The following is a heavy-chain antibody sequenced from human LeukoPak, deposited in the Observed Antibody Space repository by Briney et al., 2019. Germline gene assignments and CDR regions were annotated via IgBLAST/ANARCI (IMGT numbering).Heavy chain of an antibody. J-gene: IGHJ5*02. CDR1: GGSISSYY. D-gene: IGHD2-15*01. CDR3: ARERGYCSGGSCRRWFDP. V-gene: IGHV4-59*01. Sequence: SETLSLTCTVSGGSISSYYWNWIRQPPGKGLEWIGYIYYSGSTNFNPSLKSRVTISVDTSKNHFSLRLSSVTAADTAVYYCARERGYCSGGSCRRWFDPWGQGTLVTVSS. CDR2: IYYSGST.